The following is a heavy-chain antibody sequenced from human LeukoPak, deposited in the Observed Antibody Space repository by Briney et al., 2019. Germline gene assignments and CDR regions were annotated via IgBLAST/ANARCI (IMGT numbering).Heavy chain of an antibody. J-gene: IGHJ4*02. CDR1: GYTFTSYD. D-gene: IGHD6-13*01. V-gene: IGHV1-8*03. Sequence: GASVKVSCKASGYTFTSYDINWVRQATGQGLEWMGWMNPNSGNTGYAQKFQGRVTITRNTSISTAYMELRSLRSDDTAVYYCARGAAAGRPDFDYWGQGTLVTVSS. CDR2: MNPNSGNT. CDR3: ARGAAAGRPDFDY.